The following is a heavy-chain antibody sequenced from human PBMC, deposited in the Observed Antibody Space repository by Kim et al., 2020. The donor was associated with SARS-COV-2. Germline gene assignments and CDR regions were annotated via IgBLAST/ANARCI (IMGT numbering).Heavy chain of an antibody. D-gene: IGHD2-2*01. CDR3: ARGGVVVPAAIWFDR. Sequence: SETLSLTCAVYGGSFSGYYWSWIRQPPGKGLEWIGEINHSGSTNYNPSLKSRVTISVDTSKNQFSLKLSSVTAADTAVYYCARGGVVVPAAIWFDRWGQG. CDR2: INHSGST. V-gene: IGHV4-34*01. CDR1: GGSFSGYY. J-gene: IGHJ5*02.